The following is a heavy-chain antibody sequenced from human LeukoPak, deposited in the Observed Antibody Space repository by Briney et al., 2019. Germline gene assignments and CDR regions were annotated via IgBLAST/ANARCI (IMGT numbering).Heavy chain of an antibody. J-gene: IGHJ5*02. V-gene: IGHV3-53*01. CDR2: IYSVGST. Sequence: GGSLRLSCAASGFTVSSNYMSWVRQAPGKGLEWVSVIYSVGSTYNADTVKGRFTIPRPNSKNTLYLKMNSLTAGDTAVYYCARDGTVTAGPFDPWGGGTLVTASS. CDR3: ARDGTVTAGPFDP. D-gene: IGHD4-17*01. CDR1: GFTVSSNY.